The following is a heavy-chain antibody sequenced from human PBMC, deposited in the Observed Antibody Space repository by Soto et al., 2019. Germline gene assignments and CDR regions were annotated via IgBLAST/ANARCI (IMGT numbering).Heavy chain of an antibody. CDR3: ARATYYDFWSGYNWFDP. J-gene: IGHJ5*02. Sequence: ASVKVSCKASGYTFTSYGISWVRQAPGQGFEWMGWISAYNGNTNYAQKLQGRVTMTTDTSTSTAYMELRSLRSDDTAVYYCARATYYDFWSGYNWFDPWGQGTLVTVSS. CDR1: GYTFTSYG. V-gene: IGHV1-18*01. CDR2: ISAYNGNT. D-gene: IGHD3-3*01.